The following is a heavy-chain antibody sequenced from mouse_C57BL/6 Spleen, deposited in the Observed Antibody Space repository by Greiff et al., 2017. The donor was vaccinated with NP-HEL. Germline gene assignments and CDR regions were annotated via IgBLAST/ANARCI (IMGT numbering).Heavy chain of an antibody. J-gene: IGHJ1*03. CDR1: GYAFTNYL. CDR2: INPGSGGT. D-gene: IGHD1-1*01. V-gene: IGHV1-54*01. Sequence: VQRVESGAELVRPGTSVKVSCKASGYAFTNYLIEWVKQRPGQGLEWIGVINPGSGGTNYNEKFKGKATLTADKSSSTAYMQLSSLTSEDSAVYFCARSPITTVVARYFDVWGTGTTVTVSS. CDR3: ARSPITTVVARYFDV.